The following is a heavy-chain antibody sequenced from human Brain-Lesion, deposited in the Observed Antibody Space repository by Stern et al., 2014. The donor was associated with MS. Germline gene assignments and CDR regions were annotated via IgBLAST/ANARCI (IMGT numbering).Heavy chain of an antibody. Sequence: QLQLQESGPGLVKPSETLSLTCIVSGGPISSYYWSWIRQPPGKGLEWIGHIYFSGSTDYNPSLQSRVTMSADISKNQISLRLSSVTAADTAVYYCARAPYDFTNWYGMDVWGQGTTVTVS. D-gene: IGHD1-1*01. CDR2: IYFSGST. CDR3: ARAPYDFTNWYGMDV. CDR1: GGPISSYY. V-gene: IGHV4-59*01. J-gene: IGHJ6*02.